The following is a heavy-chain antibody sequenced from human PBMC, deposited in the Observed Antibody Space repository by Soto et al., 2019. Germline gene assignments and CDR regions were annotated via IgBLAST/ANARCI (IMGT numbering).Heavy chain of an antibody. V-gene: IGHV3-30-3*01. CDR1: GFTLSSYA. D-gene: IGHD1-26*01. Sequence: QVQLVESGGGVVQPGRSLRLSCAASGFTLSSYAVHWVRQAPGKGLEWVAVISYDGSNEYYADSVKGQFTISRDNSKNTLYLQMNSLRADDTAVYYCATLGGASNIFDIWGQGTMVTVSS. CDR3: ATLGGASNIFDI. J-gene: IGHJ3*02. CDR2: ISYDGSNE.